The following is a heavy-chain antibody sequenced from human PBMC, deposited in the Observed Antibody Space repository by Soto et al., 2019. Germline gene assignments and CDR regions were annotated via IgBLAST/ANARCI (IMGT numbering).Heavy chain of an antibody. Sequence: GGSLRLSCAASGFAFSSYAMSWVRQAPGKGLGWVSSITDSGGSAYYADSVKGRFTISRDNSKNTLYLQMNSLRAEDTAVYYCAKDSRSLTRITIFGVDYMDVWGKGTTVTVSS. J-gene: IGHJ6*03. CDR3: AKDSRSLTRITIFGVDYMDV. CDR2: ITDSGGSA. CDR1: GFAFSSYA. D-gene: IGHD3-3*01. V-gene: IGHV3-23*01.